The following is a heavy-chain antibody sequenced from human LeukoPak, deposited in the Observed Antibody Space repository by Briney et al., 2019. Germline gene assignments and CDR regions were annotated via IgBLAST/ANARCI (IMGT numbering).Heavy chain of an antibody. Sequence: GGSLRLSCAASGFTFSSYAMHWVRQAPGKGLEWVAVISYDGSNKYYADSVKGRFTISRDNSKNTLYLQMNSLRAEDTAVYYCARGDRNGRFLEWLLIDTGAFDIWGQGTMVTVSS. CDR1: GFTFSSYA. V-gene: IGHV3-30-3*01. CDR2: ISYDGSNK. J-gene: IGHJ3*02. CDR3: ARGDRNGRFLEWLLIDTGAFDI. D-gene: IGHD3-3*01.